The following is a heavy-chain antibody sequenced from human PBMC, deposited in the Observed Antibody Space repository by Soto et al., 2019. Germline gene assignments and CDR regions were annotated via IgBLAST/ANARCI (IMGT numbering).Heavy chain of an antibody. J-gene: IGHJ6*02. CDR2: ISWDGGST. CDR3: AKDIVPDTAMVRYYYGMDV. V-gene: IGHV3-43D*04. D-gene: IGHD5-18*01. CDR1: GFTFDDYA. Sequence: GGSLRLSCAASGFTFDDYAMHWVRQAPGKGLEWVSLISWDGGSTYYADSVKGRFTISRDNSKNSLYLQMNSLRAEDTALYYCAKDIVPDTAMVRYYYGMDVWGQWTPVTVSS.